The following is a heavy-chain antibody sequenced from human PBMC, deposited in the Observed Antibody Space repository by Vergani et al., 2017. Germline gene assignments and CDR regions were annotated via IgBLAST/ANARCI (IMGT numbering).Heavy chain of an antibody. Sequence: QVQLVESGGGVVQPGGSLRLSCAASGFTFSSYGMHWVRQAPGKGLEWVAFIRYDGSNKYYADSVKGRFTISRDNSKNTLYLQMNSLRAEDTAVYYCASGDDYGDNVEPPTDYWGQGTLVTVSS. D-gene: IGHD4-17*01. CDR2: IRYDGSNK. CDR3: ASGDDYGDNVEPPTDY. V-gene: IGHV3-30*02. J-gene: IGHJ4*02. CDR1: GFTFSSYG.